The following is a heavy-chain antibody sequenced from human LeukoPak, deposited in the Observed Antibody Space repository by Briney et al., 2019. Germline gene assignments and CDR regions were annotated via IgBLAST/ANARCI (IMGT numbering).Heavy chain of an antibody. CDR1: GGSISSSPYY. J-gene: IGHJ4*02. CDR2: IYTSGST. D-gene: IGHD3-22*01. Sequence: PSETLSLTCTVSGGSISSSPYYWGWIRQPPGKGLEWIGSIYTSGSTNYNPSLKSRVTMSVDTSKNQFSLKLSSVTAADTAVYYRAREDYYDSSGNFDYWGQGTLVTVSS. V-gene: IGHV4-39*07. CDR3: AREDYYDSSGNFDY.